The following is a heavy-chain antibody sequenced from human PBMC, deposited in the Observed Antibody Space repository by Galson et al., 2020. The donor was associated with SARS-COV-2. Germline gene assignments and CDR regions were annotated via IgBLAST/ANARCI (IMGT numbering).Heavy chain of an antibody. V-gene: IGHV3-21*06. J-gene: IGHJ3*02. CDR2: ISHSSSYI. Sequence: GGSLRLSCAASGFTLGSYSMNWVRQAPGKGLEWVSSISHSSSYIYDADSVKGRFTISRDNAYNSLYLQMNSLRADDTAVYYCARSRTAAAGRVAFDIWGQGTIVTVSS. CDR3: ARSRTAAAGRVAFDI. D-gene: IGHD6-13*01. CDR1: GFTLGSYS.